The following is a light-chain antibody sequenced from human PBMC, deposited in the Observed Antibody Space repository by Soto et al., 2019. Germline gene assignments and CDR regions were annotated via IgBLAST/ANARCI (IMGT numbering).Light chain of an antibody. V-gene: IGKV1-27*01. Sequence: DIQMTQSPSSLSASVGDRVTITCRASQDISTYLAWCQQKPGKVPKLLIYAASTLQSGVPSRFSSSGSGTDFTLTISSLQPEDVATYYCQKYSSAPLTFGGGTKVEIK. CDR1: QDISTY. CDR2: AAS. J-gene: IGKJ4*01. CDR3: QKYSSAPLT.